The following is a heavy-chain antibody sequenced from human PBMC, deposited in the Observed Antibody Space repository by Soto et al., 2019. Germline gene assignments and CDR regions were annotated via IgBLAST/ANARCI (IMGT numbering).Heavy chain of an antibody. J-gene: IGHJ5*02. Sequence: HVQLQESGPGLVKPSETLSLTCTVSGGSISTYYWSWIRQPPGKGLEWIGYIYYDGSTSYNPSLRPRVTISVDPSKYQFPLILSSVTSADTAVYYCALHQLSIGLYVWFHPWGQGTLVTVSS. CDR1: GGSISTYY. CDR3: ALHQLSIGLYVWFHP. CDR2: IYYDGST. D-gene: IGHD6-25*01. V-gene: IGHV4-59*01.